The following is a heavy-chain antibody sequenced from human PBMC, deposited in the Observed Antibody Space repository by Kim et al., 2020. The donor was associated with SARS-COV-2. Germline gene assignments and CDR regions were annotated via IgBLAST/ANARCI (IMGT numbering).Heavy chain of an antibody. CDR3: VRDKGSGYTGMGV. Sequence: DAVNGRFTLSRDISKNTVYLQMNSLGAEDTAVYYCVRDKGSGYTGMGVWGQGTTVTVSS. V-gene: IGHV3-30*07. J-gene: IGHJ6*02. D-gene: IGHD5-12*01.